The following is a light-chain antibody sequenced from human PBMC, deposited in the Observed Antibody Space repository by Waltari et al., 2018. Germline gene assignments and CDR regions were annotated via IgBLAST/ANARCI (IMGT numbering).Light chain of an antibody. J-gene: IGLJ3*02. CDR1: SSNIGTNY. V-gene: IGLV1-47*01. CDR2: RND. Sequence: QSVLTQPPSVSGTPGQGVTISCSGSSSNIGTNYVYWYQQLPRTAPNLLIFRNDNRPPRVPDRFAASKSGTSASLAISGLRSEDEADYYCAAWDDGLSGPVFGGGTKLTVL. CDR3: AAWDDGLSGPV.